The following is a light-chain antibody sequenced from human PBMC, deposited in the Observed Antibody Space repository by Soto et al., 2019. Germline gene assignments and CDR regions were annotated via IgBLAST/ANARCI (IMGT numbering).Light chain of an antibody. CDR1: QTISSW. CDR3: QQSFRSPIT. Sequence: DIQMTQSPSTLSGSLGDRVTITCRASQTISSWLAWYQQKPGKAPKLLIYKASTLKSGVPSRFSGSGSGTEFTLTIRSLQPEDFATYYCQQSFRSPITFGQGTRLEI. CDR2: KAS. J-gene: IGKJ5*01. V-gene: IGKV1-5*03.